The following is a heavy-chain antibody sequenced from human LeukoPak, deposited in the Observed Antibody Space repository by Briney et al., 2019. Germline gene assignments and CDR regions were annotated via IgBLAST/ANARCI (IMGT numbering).Heavy chain of an antibody. V-gene: IGHV1-69*04. D-gene: IGHD4-17*01. Sequence: SVKVSCKASGYTFTSYDINWVRQAPGQGLEWMGRIIPILGIANYAQKFQGRVTITADKSTSTAYMELSSLRSEDTAVYYCARDKVSALYGDASDYWGQGTLVTVSS. CDR2: IIPILGIA. CDR1: GYTFTSYD. CDR3: ARDKVSALYGDASDY. J-gene: IGHJ4*02.